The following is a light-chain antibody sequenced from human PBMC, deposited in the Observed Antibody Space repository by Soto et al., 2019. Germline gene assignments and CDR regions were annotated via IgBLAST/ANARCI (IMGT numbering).Light chain of an antibody. Sequence: QSALTQPASVSGSPGKSITISCTGTSSDVGSYNLVSWYQHHPGKAPKLMIYEGSKWPSGVSDRFSGSKSGNTASLTISGLQAEDEADYYCCSYAGSRTYVFGTGTKLTV. CDR2: EGS. J-gene: IGLJ1*01. V-gene: IGLV2-23*01. CDR3: CSYAGSRTYV. CDR1: SSDVGSYNL.